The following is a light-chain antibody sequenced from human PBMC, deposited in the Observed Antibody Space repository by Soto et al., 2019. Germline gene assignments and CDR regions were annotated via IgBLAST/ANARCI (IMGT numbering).Light chain of an antibody. CDR1: QSAGTN. CDR3: QQYNTYPKT. CDR2: GAS. V-gene: IGKV3-15*01. J-gene: IGKJ1*01. Sequence: EIVMTQSPVTLSVSPGGGATLSCRASQSAGTNLAWYQQQPGQPPRLLIYGASIRATGVPGRFSGSGSGTEFTLTISSLQPDDFATYYCQQYNTYPKTFGQGTKVEF.